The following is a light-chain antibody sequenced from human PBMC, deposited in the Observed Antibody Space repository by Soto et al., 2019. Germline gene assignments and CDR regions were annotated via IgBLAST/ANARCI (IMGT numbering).Light chain of an antibody. J-gene: IGKJ4*01. CDR1: QIISSTY. CDR3: LHYSTYPLT. CDR2: GAS. V-gene: IGKV3-20*01. Sequence: DIVLTQSPGTLSLSPGERATLSCRASQIISSTYLGWYQQKPGQAPRLLIYGASSRATGIPDRFSGSGSGTDFTLTISRLEPEDFASYYCLHYSTYPLTFGGGTRVDI.